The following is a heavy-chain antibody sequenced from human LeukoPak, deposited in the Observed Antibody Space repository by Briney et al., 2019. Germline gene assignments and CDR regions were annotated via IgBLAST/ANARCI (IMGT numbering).Heavy chain of an antibody. CDR2: ISSGSSYK. CDR3: ARVHELYRDY. CDR1: GLTFSSYT. D-gene: IGHD2-8*01. V-gene: IGHV3-21*06. Sequence: GGSLRLSCAASGLTFSSYTMNWVRQAPGRGLEWVSSISSGSSYKYFADSVKGRFTIPRDNAKNSLYLQMNSLRADDTAVYYCARVHELYRDYWGQGTLVTVSS. J-gene: IGHJ4*02.